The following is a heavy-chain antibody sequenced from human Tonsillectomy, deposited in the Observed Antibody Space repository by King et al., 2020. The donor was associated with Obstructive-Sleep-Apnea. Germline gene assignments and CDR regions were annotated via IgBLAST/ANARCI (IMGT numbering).Heavy chain of an antibody. J-gene: IGHJ2*01. V-gene: IGHV3-30*04. CDR3: TRTTYYYDSSAYLQNWYFDL. Sequence: QLVQSGGGVVQPGRSLRLSCAASGFTFSSYAMHWVRQAPGKGLEWVAVISYDGSNKYYADSVRGRFTISRDNSKNTLYLQINSLRAEDMAVYYCTRTTYYYDSSAYLQNWYFDLWGRGTLVTVSS. CDR1: GFTFSSYA. CDR2: ISYDGSNK. D-gene: IGHD3-22*01.